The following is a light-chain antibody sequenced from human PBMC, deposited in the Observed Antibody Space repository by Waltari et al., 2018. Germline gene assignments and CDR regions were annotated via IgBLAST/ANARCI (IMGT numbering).Light chain of an antibody. V-gene: IGKV4-1*01. CDR2: WAS. CDR3: QQYYSTPLT. J-gene: IGKJ1*01. CDR1: LSVLYSSNNKNY. Sequence: DIVMTQSPASLAVSLGERATINCKSSLSVLYSSNNKNYLAWYQQKPGQPPKLLIYWASTRESGVPDRFSGSGSGTDFTLTISSLQAEDVAVYYCQQYYSTPLTFGQGTKVEIK.